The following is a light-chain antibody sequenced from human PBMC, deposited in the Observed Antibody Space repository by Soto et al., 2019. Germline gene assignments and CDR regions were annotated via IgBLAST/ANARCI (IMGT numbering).Light chain of an antibody. Sequence: EIVMTQSPATLSVSPGERATLSCRASQTVNSNLAWYQKKPGQAPRLLIYGASTRAPGIPARFSGSGSGTEFTLTISSLQSEDFAVYYCQQYNNWPPLIFGGGTKVEIK. V-gene: IGKV3D-15*01. CDR2: GAS. CDR1: QTVNSN. J-gene: IGKJ4*01. CDR3: QQYNNWPPLI.